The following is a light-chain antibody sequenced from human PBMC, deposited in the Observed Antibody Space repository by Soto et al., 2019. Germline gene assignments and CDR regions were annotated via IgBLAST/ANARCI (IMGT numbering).Light chain of an antibody. CDR3: QQRTDRPPGT. CDR2: DAS. J-gene: IGKJ1*01. V-gene: IGKV3-11*01. CDR1: QSIGLA. Sequence: EIVLTQSPATLSLSPGERATLSCRASQSIGLAIAWYQHKPGQAPRLLIFDASQRATGIPARFRGSGSGKDFTLSISSLEPEDFAVYYCQQRTDRPPGTFGQGTKVDIK.